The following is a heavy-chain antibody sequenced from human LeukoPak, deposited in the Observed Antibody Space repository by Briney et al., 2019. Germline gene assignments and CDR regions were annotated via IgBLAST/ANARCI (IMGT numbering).Heavy chain of an antibody. D-gene: IGHD3-22*01. V-gene: IGHV4-61*01. CDR2: IYYSGST. J-gene: IGHJ4*02. Sequence: SETLSLTCTVSGYSISSGYYWSWIRQPPGKGLEWIGYIYYSGSTNYNPSLKSRVTISVDTSKNQFSLKLSSVTAADTAVYYCARGAYYYDSSGYPYWGQGTLVTVSS. CDR3: ARGAYYYDSSGYPY. CDR1: GYSISSGYY.